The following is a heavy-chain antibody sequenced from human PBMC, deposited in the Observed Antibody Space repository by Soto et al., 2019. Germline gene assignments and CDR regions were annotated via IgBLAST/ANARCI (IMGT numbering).Heavy chain of an antibody. CDR3: ARVMFSVTTRACFDY. CDR2: VRPGGST. V-gene: IGHV4-4*02. J-gene: IGHJ4*02. Sequence: VQLQESGPGLVEPSGTLSLTCAVSGDSMNSRDWWSWVRQSPGKGLEWIWEVRPGGSTNYNAALSNRVTISVAESKNQFSMRLTSVTAADTAVYYCARVMFSVTTRACFDYWGQGTLVTVSS. D-gene: IGHD3-10*02. CDR1: GDSMNSRDW.